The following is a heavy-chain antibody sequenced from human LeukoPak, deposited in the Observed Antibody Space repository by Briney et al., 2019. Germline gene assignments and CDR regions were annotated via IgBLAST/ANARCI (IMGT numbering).Heavy chain of an antibody. CDR2: IYHSGST. V-gene: IGHV4-59*01. Sequence: KPSETLSLTCTVSGGSISSYYWSWIRQPPGKGLEWIGYIYHSGSTNYNPSLKSRVTISVDTSKNQFSLKLSSVTAADTAVYYCARAYQLLSFRFDPWGQGTLVTVSS. CDR1: GGSISSYY. CDR3: ARAYQLLSFRFDP. D-gene: IGHD2-2*01. J-gene: IGHJ5*02.